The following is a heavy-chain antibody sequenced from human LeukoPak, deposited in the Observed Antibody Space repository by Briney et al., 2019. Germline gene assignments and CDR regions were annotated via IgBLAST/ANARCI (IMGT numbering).Heavy chain of an antibody. J-gene: IGHJ6*02. Sequence: ASVKVSCKASGYTFTSYGISWVRQAPGQGREGMGWISAYNGNTNYAQKLQGRVTMTTDTSTSTAYMELRSLRSDDTAVYYCARDKRGTYYYYYYGMDVWGQGTTVTVSS. CDR1: GYTFTSYG. CDR2: ISAYNGNT. D-gene: IGHD1-1*01. CDR3: ARDKRGTYYYYYYGMDV. V-gene: IGHV1-18*01.